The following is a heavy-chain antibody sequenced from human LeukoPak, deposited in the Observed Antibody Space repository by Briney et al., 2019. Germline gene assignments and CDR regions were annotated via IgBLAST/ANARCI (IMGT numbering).Heavy chain of an antibody. D-gene: IGHD3-22*01. J-gene: IGHJ4*02. CDR3: ATARLGYYYDSSGPIPWDY. CDR1: GFTFSSYS. Sequence: AGGSLRLSCAASGFTFSSYSMNWVRQAPGKGLEWVSSISSSSSYIYYADSVKGRFTISRDNAKNSLYLQMNSLRAEDASVYYCATARLGYYYDSSGPIPWDYWGQGTLVTVSS. CDR2: ISSSSSYI. V-gene: IGHV3-21*01.